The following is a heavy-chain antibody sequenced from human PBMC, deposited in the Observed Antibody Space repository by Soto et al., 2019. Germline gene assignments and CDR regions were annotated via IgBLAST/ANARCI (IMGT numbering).Heavy chain of an antibody. D-gene: IGHD3-10*01. Sequence: QVQLVESGGGVVQPGRSLRLSCAASGFTFSSYGMHWVRQAPGNGLEWVAVISYDGSNKYYADSVKGRFTISRDNSKNTMYLQMTSLRAEDTAVYYCAKEEGGFLWFGELLPNYFDCWGQGTLVTVSS. CDR3: AKEEGGFLWFGELLPNYFDC. V-gene: IGHV3-30*18. CDR2: ISYDGSNK. J-gene: IGHJ4*02. CDR1: GFTFSSYG.